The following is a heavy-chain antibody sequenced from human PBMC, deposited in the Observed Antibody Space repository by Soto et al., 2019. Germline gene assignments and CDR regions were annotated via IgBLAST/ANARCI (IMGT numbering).Heavy chain of an antibody. V-gene: IGHV4-4*07. CDR1: SGSINDSISGSISSFY. CDR3: ARESRPVWALDS. J-gene: IGHJ4*02. Sequence: NPSETLSLTCTVSSGSINDSISGSISSFYWSWIRQPAGKGLEWIGRIYTSGSTNYNPSLKSRVTMSVDTSKNQFSLKLNFVTAADTAVYYCARESRPVWALDSWGQGTLVTVSS. D-gene: IGHD3-16*01. CDR2: IYTSGST.